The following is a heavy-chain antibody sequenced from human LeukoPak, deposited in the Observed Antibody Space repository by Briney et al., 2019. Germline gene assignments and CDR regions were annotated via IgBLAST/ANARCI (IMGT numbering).Heavy chain of an antibody. J-gene: IGHJ6*03. Sequence: GGSLRLSCAASGFTFSSSDMHWVRQATGKGLEWVLAIGPTGDTYYPGSVKGRFTISRENARNSLYLQMNSLRAGDTAVYYCARDRGDIVVVPAAALTHTGYYYYMDVWGKGTTVTVSS. CDR3: ARDRGDIVVVPAAALTHTGYYYYMDV. CDR2: IGPTGDT. V-gene: IGHV3-13*01. CDR1: GFTFSSSD. D-gene: IGHD2-2*01.